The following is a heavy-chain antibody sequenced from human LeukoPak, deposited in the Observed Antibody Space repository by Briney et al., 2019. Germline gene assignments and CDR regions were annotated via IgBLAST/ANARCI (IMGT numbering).Heavy chain of an antibody. CDR3: ARRAAAASVVYYYYYGMDV. CDR2: IYYSGST. V-gene: IGHV4-31*03. D-gene: IGHD6-13*01. CDR1: GVSISSGGYY. Sequence: ASETLSLTCTVSGVSISSGGYYWSWIRQHPGKGLEWIGYIYYSGSTYYNPSLKSRVTISVDTSKNQFSLKLSSVTAADTAVYYCARRAAAASVVYYYYYGMDVWGQGTTVTVSS. J-gene: IGHJ6*02.